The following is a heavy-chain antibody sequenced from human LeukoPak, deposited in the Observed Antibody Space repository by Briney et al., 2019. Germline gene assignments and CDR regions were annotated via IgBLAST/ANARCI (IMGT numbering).Heavy chain of an antibody. D-gene: IGHD1-1*01. CDR2: IYSGGST. Sequence: GGSLRLSCAASGFTVSRNYMSWVRQAPGKGLEWVSVIYSGGSTYYADSVKGRFTISRHNSKNTLYLQMNSLRAEDTAVYYCAMNANYYYYYGMDVWGQGTTVTVSS. CDR3: AMNANYYYYYGMDV. J-gene: IGHJ6*02. V-gene: IGHV3-53*04. CDR1: GFTVSRNY.